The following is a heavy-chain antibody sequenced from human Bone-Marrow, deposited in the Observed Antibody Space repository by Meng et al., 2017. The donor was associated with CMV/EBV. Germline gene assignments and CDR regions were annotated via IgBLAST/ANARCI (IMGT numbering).Heavy chain of an antibody. CDR3: ARGSLRYDSSGYYQNWFDP. V-gene: IGHV4-4*02. J-gene: IGHJ5*02. Sequence: SSSNWWSWVRQPPWKGLEWIGEIYHSGSTNYNPSLKSRVTISVDKSKNQFSLKLSSVTAADTAVYYCARGSLRYDSSGYYQNWFDPWGQGTLVTVSS. D-gene: IGHD3-22*01. CDR1: SSSNW. CDR2: IYHSGST.